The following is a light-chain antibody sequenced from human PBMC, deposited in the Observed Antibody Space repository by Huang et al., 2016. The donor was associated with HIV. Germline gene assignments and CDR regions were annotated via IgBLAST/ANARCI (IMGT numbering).Light chain of an antibody. CDR2: WAS. Sequence: DIVVTQSPDSLALSLGGRAAINCTASQSVLKTSNNKNCLSWYQLKPGQPPKLLIYWASTRESGVPDRFSGSGSGTHFTLTLASLQAEDVAVYYCHQYYDTPQTFGQGTKVEVK. V-gene: IGKV4-1*01. J-gene: IGKJ1*01. CDR3: HQYYDTPQT. CDR1: QSVLKTSNNKNC.